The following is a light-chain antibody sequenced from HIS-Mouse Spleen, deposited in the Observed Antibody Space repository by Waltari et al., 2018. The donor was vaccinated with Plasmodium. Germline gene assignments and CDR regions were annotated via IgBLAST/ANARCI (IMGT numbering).Light chain of an antibody. J-gene: IGKJ3*01. CDR1: QSLSSN. CDR2: GAS. CDR3: QQYNNWSFT. Sequence: EIVMTQSPATLSVSPGERATLSCRASQSLSSNLASYQQQPGHAPRLLSYGASTRATGIPARFIGSGSGTECTLTISSLQSKDFAVYYCQQYNNWSFTFGPGTKVDIK. V-gene: IGKV3-15*01.